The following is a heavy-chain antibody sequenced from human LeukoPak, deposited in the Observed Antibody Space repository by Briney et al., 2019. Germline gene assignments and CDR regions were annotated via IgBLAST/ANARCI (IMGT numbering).Heavy chain of an antibody. V-gene: IGHV3-48*01. Sequence: GGSLRLSCAISGFNVRTNYMSWVRQAPGKVPEWVSYIDARSGITYYADSVQGRFTISRDNAQESVFLQMNSLRADDTAVYYCARTYDFGRGPPGDAFDNWGPGTLVTVSS. CDR3: ARTYDFGRGPPGDAFDN. CDR1: GFNVRTNY. D-gene: IGHD3-3*01. CDR2: IDARSGIT. J-gene: IGHJ3*02.